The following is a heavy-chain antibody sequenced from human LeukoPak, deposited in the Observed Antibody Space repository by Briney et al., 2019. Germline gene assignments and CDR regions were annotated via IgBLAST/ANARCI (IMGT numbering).Heavy chain of an antibody. CDR2: INHSGST. Sequence: SETLSLTCAVYGGSFSGYYWSWIRQPPGKGLEWIGEINHSGSTNHNPSLPRRVTISVDTSKKQFSLKLSSVTAADTAVYYCARGMGFWSGYVVYWGQGTLVTVSS. CDR3: ARGMGFWSGYVVY. V-gene: IGHV4-34*01. CDR1: GGSFSGYY. J-gene: IGHJ4*02. D-gene: IGHD3-3*01.